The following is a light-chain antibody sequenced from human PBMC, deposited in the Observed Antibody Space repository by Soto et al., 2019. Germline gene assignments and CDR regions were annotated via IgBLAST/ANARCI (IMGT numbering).Light chain of an antibody. J-gene: IGLJ2*01. CDR2: RNN. V-gene: IGLV1-47*01. Sequence: QAVVTQPPSASGTPGQRVTISCSGSSSNIGSNYVFWYQHLPGTAPKLLIYRNNQRPSGVPDRFSGSKSGTSASLAISGLRSEDETDYYCAAWDDSLSGVVFGGGTKVPVL. CDR1: SSNIGSNY. CDR3: AAWDDSLSGVV.